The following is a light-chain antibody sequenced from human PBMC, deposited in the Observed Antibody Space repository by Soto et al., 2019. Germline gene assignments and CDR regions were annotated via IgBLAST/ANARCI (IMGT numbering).Light chain of an antibody. CDR1: QSVSSSY. J-gene: IGKJ1*01. Sequence: TVLTQYEGNGSLSRGERATLSCRATQSVSSSYLAWYQQKPGQAPRLLIYGASTRATGIPDRFSGSGSGTDFTLTISSLQPEDFAVYYCQQYGTSLWTFAQGTKVDIK. V-gene: IGKV3-20*01. CDR3: QQYGTSLWT. CDR2: GAS.